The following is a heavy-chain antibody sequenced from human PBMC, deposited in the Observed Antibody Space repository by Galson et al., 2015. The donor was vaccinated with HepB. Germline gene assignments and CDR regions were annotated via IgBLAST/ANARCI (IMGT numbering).Heavy chain of an antibody. J-gene: IGHJ4*02. V-gene: IGHV1-18*01. CDR2: ISAYNGNT. CDR3: ARAQGGSYSNYNPVDY. D-gene: IGHD4-11*01. CDR1: GYTFTSYG. Sequence: SVKVSCKASGYTFTSYGISWVRQAPGQGLEWMGWISAYNGNTNYAQKLQGRVTMTTDTSTSTAYMELRSLRSDDTAVYYCARAQGGSYSNYNPVDYWGQGTLVTVSS.